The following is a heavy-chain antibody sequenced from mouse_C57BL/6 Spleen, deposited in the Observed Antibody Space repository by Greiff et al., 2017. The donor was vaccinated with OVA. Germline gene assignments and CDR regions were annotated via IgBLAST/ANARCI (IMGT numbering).Heavy chain of an antibody. J-gene: IGHJ4*01. V-gene: IGHV5-9*01. D-gene: IGHD3-2*02. CDR2: ISGGGGNT. CDR1: GFTFSSYT. Sequence: EVKVVESGGGLVKPGGSLKLSCAASGFTFSSYTMSWVRQTPEKRLEWVATISGGGGNTYYPDSVKGRFTISRDNAKNTLYLQMSSLRSEDTALYYCARDSSGYVGYYAMDYWGQGTSVTVSS. CDR3: ARDSSGYVGYYAMDY.